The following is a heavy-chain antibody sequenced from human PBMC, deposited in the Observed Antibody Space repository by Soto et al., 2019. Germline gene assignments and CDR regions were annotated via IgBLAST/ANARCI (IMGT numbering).Heavy chain of an antibody. D-gene: IGHD3-10*01. J-gene: IGHJ6*03. Sequence: SETLSLTCAVYGGSFSGYYWSWIRQPPGKGLEWNGEINHSGSTNYNPSLKSRVTISVDTSKNQFSLKLSSVTAADTAVYYCATSGGTSYFYFCMDVWGKGTTLTVSS. CDR3: ATSGGTSYFYFCMDV. CDR1: GGSFSGYY. V-gene: IGHV4-34*01. CDR2: INHSGST.